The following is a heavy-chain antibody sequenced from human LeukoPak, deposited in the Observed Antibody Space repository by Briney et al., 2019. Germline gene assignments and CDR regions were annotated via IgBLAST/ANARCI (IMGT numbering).Heavy chain of an antibody. CDR3: AISGLGFGEFRGLDY. Sequence: PGGSVRLSCAASGFNVSNNYMNWVRRAPGKGLEWVSVIFSSGPTYYADSVKGRFTISRDTSKNALYLQMNSLRAEDTAVYYCAISGLGFGEFRGLDYWGQGTLVTVSS. V-gene: IGHV3-53*01. CDR2: IFSSGPT. J-gene: IGHJ4*02. CDR1: GFNVSNNY. D-gene: IGHD3-10*01.